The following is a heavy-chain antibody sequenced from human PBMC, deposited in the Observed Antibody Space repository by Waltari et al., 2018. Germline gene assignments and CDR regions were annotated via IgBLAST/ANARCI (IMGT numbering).Heavy chain of an antibody. V-gene: IGHV3-49*03. CDR2: IRSKFYGGTT. Sequence: EVQLVESGGGLVQPGRSLRLSCTTSGFTFGAHALSWFRQAPGKGLEWVGFIRSKFYGGTTDYAASVKGRVTVSRDDSKSIAYLQMNSLKTEDTGVYYCSRVSASGDGMDVWGQGTTVTVSS. CDR1: GFTFGAHA. D-gene: IGHD3-16*01. J-gene: IGHJ6*02. CDR3: SRVSASGDGMDV.